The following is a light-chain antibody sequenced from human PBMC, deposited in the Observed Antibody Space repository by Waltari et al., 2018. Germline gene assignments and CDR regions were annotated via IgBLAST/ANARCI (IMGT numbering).Light chain of an antibody. CDR2: DAS. J-gene: IGKJ4*01. CDR3: QQYYSYFT. CDR1: QSIGSL. Sequence: DIQMTQSPSTLSASVGDRVTITSRASQSIGSLLAWYQQKPGKAPKLLIYDASSLESGVPSRFSGSGSGTEFTLTINSLQPDDFATYSCQQYYSYFTFGGGAKVEIK. V-gene: IGKV1-5*01.